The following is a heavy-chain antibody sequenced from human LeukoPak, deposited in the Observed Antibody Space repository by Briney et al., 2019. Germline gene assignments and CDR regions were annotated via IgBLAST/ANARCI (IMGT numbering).Heavy chain of an antibody. J-gene: IGHJ2*01. Sequence: GGSLRLSCAASGFTFSSYDMSWVRQAPGKGLEWVSAISGSGGTTYYPDSGKGRFTVSRDNSKNTLYLQMDSLRAEDTAVYYCAKGWYFDLWGRGTLVTVSS. CDR2: ISGSGGTT. CDR1: GFTFSSYD. V-gene: IGHV3-23*01. CDR3: AKGWYFDL.